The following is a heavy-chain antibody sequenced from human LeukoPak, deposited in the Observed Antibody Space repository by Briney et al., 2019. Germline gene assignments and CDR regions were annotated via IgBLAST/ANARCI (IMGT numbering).Heavy chain of an antibody. CDR1: GFTFSSYW. Sequence: GGSLRLSCAASGFTFSSYWMHWVRQAPGKGLVWVSYINSDGRSTSYADSVKGRFTISRDNAKNTLYLQMNSLRAEDTAVYYCARDMATTNWFDPWGQETLVTVSS. J-gene: IGHJ5*02. CDR3: ARDMATTNWFDP. D-gene: IGHD1-1*01. V-gene: IGHV3-74*01. CDR2: INSDGRST.